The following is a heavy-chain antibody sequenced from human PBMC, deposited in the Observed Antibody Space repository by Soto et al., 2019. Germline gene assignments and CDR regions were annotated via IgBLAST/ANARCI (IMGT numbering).Heavy chain of an antibody. J-gene: IGHJ6*03. CDR1: GFTFSDYY. CDR3: ARDHRYDFWSRVNYMDV. D-gene: IGHD3-3*01. Sequence: GGSLRLSCAASGFTFSDYYMSWIRQAPGKGLEWVSYISSSGSTIYYADSVKGRFTISRDNAKNSLYLQMNSLRAEDTAVYYCARDHRYDFWSRVNYMDVWGKGTTVTVSS. V-gene: IGHV3-11*01. CDR2: ISSSGSTI.